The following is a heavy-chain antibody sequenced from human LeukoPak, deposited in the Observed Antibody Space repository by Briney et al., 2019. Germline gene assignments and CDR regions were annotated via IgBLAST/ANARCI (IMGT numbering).Heavy chain of an antibody. Sequence: ASVKVSCKASGYTFTGYYMHWVRQAPGQGLEWMGWINPNSGGTNYAQKFQGRVTMTRDTSISTAYMELSSLRTEDTAVYYCARGEIDGDYPWWYFDLWGRGTLVTVSS. CDR2: INPNSGGT. CDR3: ARGEIDGDYPWWYFDL. J-gene: IGHJ2*01. D-gene: IGHD4-17*01. V-gene: IGHV1-2*02. CDR1: GYTFTGYY.